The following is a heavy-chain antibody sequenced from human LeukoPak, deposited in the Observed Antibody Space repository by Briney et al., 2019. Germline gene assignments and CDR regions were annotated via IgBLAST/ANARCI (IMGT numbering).Heavy chain of an antibody. J-gene: IGHJ4*02. D-gene: IGHD1-7*01. CDR1: GYTFTSYY. Sequence: ASVKVSCKASGYTFTSYYMHWVRQAPGQGLEWMGIINPSGGSTSYAQKFQGRVTMTRDTSTSTVYMELSSLRSEDTAVYYCARVRVGSNWNYGSFDYWGQGTLVTVSS. CDR3: ARVRVGSNWNYGSFDY. CDR2: INPSGGST. V-gene: IGHV1-46*01.